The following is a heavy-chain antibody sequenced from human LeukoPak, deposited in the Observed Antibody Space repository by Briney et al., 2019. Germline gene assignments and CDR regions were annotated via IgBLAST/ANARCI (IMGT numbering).Heavy chain of an antibody. CDR2: ISGSGAST. CDR3: AKGLTPFHAYYFDY. Sequence: PGGSLRLSCVASGFTFSSYAMSWLRQAPGKGLEWVSAISGSGASTYYADSVKGRFTNSRDNSKNTLYLQMNSLRAEDTAVYYCAKGLTPFHAYYFDYWGQGTLVTVSS. V-gene: IGHV3-23*01. CDR1: GFTFSSYA. J-gene: IGHJ4*02. D-gene: IGHD2/OR15-2a*01.